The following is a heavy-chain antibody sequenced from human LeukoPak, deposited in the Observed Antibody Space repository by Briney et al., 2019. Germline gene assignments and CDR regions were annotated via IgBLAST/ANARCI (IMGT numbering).Heavy chain of an antibody. Sequence: SQTLSLTCAVSGGSISSGGYSWRWIRQPPGKGLEWIGYIYHGGSTYYNPSLKSRVTISVDRSKNQFSLKLSSVTAADTAVYYCASSETYYDILTGSNYYYGMDVWGQGTTVTVSS. V-gene: IGHV4-30-2*01. CDR2: IYHGGST. CDR3: ASSETYYDILTGSNYYYGMDV. CDR1: GGSISSGGYS. J-gene: IGHJ6*02. D-gene: IGHD3-9*01.